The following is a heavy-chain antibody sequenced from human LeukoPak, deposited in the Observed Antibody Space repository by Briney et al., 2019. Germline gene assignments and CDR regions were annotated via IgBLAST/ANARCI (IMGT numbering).Heavy chain of an antibody. D-gene: IGHD3-22*01. V-gene: IGHV3-15*07. Sequence: PGGSLRLSCATSGFTFSNAWMNWVRQAPGKGLEWVGRIRSNSDGGTIDYAAPVKGRFTLSRGDSKTTLYLQMNSLQTEDTAAYYCATDFYDSTWGQGTLVTVSS. CDR1: GFTFSNAW. J-gene: IGHJ5*02. CDR3: ATDFYDST. CDR2: IRSNSDGGTI.